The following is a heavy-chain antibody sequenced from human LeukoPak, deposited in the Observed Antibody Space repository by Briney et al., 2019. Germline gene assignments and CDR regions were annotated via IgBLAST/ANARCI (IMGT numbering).Heavy chain of an antibody. CDR3: ARDPAYISGWYSIDY. CDR2: IWYDGSNK. D-gene: IGHD6-19*01. V-gene: IGHV3-33*01. Sequence: GGSLRLSCAASGFTFSSYGMHWVRQAPGKGLEWVAVIWYDGSNKYYADSVKGRFTISRDNSKNTLYLQMNSLSAEDTAVYYCARDPAYISGWYSIDYWGQGTLVTVSS. J-gene: IGHJ4*02. CDR1: GFTFSSYG.